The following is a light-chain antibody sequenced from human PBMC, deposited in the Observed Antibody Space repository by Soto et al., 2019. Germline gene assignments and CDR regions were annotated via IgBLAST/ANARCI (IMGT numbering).Light chain of an antibody. V-gene: IGLV3-21*04. Sequence: SYELTQPPSVSVAPGKTARITCGGNNIGSESVHWYQQKPGQAPVLVIYYDSDRPSGIPERFSGSNSGNTATLTISRVEAGDEADYYCQVWDSSSDLVVFGGGTKVTVL. J-gene: IGLJ2*01. CDR1: NIGSES. CDR2: YDS. CDR3: QVWDSSSDLVV.